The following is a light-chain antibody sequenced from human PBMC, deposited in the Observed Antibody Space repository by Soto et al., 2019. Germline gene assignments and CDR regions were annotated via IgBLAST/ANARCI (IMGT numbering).Light chain of an antibody. J-gene: IGKJ2*01. V-gene: IGKV3-11*01. CDR1: QGLIGY. CDR3: HRYSNWQYT. Sequence: EIVLTQSPATLSLSPGDTATLSCRVSQGLIGYIAWYQQQPGQPPRLLIYDASNRATGIPARFSGSGSGTDFTLTISSLEPEDFAVYYCHRYSNWQYTFGQGTKLEIK. CDR2: DAS.